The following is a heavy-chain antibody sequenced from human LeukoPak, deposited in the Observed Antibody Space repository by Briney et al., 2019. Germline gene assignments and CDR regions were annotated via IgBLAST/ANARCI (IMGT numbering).Heavy chain of an antibody. CDR2: ISSSSSYI. CDR3: ARVLPVGAKGGYFDY. Sequence: GGSLRLSCAASGFTFSSYSMNWVRQAPGKGLEWVSSISSSSSYIYYADSVKGRFTISRDNAKNSLYLQMNSLRAEDTAVYYCARVLPVGAKGGYFDYWGQGTLVTVFS. J-gene: IGHJ4*02. V-gene: IGHV3-21*01. CDR1: GFTFSSYS. D-gene: IGHD1-26*01.